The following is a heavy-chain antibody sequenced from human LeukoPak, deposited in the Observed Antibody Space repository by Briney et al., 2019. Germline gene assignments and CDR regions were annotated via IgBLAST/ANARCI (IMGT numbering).Heavy chain of an antibody. Sequence: ASVNVSCKVSGYTLTELSMHWVRQTPGKGLEWMGGFDPEDGETIYAPKFQGRVTMTEDTSTDAAYMELSSLRSEDTAVYYCATGPVDQLLSFDYWGQGTLVTVSS. CDR2: FDPEDGET. CDR1: GYTLTELS. J-gene: IGHJ4*02. V-gene: IGHV1-24*01. D-gene: IGHD2-2*01. CDR3: ATGPVDQLLSFDY.